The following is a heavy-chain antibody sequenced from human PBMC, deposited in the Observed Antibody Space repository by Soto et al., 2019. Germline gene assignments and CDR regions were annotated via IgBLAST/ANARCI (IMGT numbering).Heavy chain of an antibody. CDR3: GKVSTYYYDSTFDY. Sequence: QVQLGESGGGVVQPGRSLRLSCATSGFTFSSYGMHWVRQAPGKGLEWVAIISYEGNYKYYADSVKGRFTISRDNSKNTLYVQMNSLRAEDTAVYYCGKVSTYYYDSTFDYWGQGTLVTVSS. J-gene: IGHJ4*02. CDR2: ISYEGNYK. V-gene: IGHV3-30*18. D-gene: IGHD3-22*01. CDR1: GFTFSSYG.